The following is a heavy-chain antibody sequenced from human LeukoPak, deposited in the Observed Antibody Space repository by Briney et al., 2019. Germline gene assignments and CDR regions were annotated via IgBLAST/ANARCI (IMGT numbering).Heavy chain of an antibody. J-gene: IGHJ4*02. CDR1: GFTFSSYA. CDR3: ARESGVDSGYDHFDY. D-gene: IGHD5-12*01. V-gene: IGHV3-30*04. Sequence: PGGSLRLSCAASGFTFSSYAMHWVRQAPGKGLEWVAVISYDGSNKYYADSVKGRFTISRDNPKNTLYLQMNSLRAEDTAVYYCARESGVDSGYDHFDYWGQGTLVTVSS. CDR2: ISYDGSNK.